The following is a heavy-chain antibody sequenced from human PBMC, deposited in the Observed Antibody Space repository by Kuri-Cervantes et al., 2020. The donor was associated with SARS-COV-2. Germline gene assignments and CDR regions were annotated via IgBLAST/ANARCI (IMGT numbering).Heavy chain of an antibody. Sequence: GSLRLSCVVSGGAINTYNWWTWVRQPPGKGLQWIGEIFHDGSTEFSPSLSLRGRVTMSLDKSKNHFSLNLTSVTAADTAVYYCARESTYTFDIWGQGTLVTVSS. CDR2: IFHDGST. D-gene: IGHD2-2*02. V-gene: IGHV4-4*02. CDR1: GGAINTYNW. CDR3: ARESTYTFDI. J-gene: IGHJ3*02.